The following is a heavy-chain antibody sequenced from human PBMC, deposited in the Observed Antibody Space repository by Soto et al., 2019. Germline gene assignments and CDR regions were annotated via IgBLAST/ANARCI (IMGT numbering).Heavy chain of an antibody. CDR3: ARDDDSSGYPTGYFDY. Sequence: QPGGSLRLSCAASGFTFSSYGMHWVRQAPGKGLEWVAVIWYDGSNKYYAGSVKGRFTISRDNSKNTLYLQMNSLRAEDTAVYYCARDDDSSGYPTGYFDYWGQGTLVTVSS. J-gene: IGHJ4*02. V-gene: IGHV3-33*01. D-gene: IGHD3-22*01. CDR1: GFTFSSYG. CDR2: IWYDGSNK.